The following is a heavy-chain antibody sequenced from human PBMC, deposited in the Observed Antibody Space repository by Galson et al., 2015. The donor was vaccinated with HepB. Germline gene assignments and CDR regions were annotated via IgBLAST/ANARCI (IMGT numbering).Heavy chain of an antibody. D-gene: IGHD2-2*01. J-gene: IGHJ4*02. CDR1: GFTFSVHS. CDR3: ARQYCSPTSCVTGAFDY. V-gene: IGHV3-64*02. CDR2: FSGGRT. Sequence: SLRLSCAASGFTFSVHSMHWVRQAPGKGLEYVSSFSGGRTYYADSVKGRFTISTDNSKNTLYLQMGSLRADDMAVYYCARQYCSPTSCVTGAFDYWGQGALVTVSS.